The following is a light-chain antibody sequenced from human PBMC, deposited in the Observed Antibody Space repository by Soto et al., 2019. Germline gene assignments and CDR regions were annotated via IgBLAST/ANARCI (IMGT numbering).Light chain of an antibody. J-gene: IGKJ1*01. V-gene: IGKV3-20*01. Sequence: EIVLTQSPVTLSLSPGERAALSCRASQSVTSNFLAWYQQKPGQTPRLLIYGASSRATGIPDRFRGSGSGADFTLTITRLEPEDFAVYYCQEYGNSRWTFGQGTKVDIK. CDR1: QSVTSNF. CDR3: QEYGNSRWT. CDR2: GAS.